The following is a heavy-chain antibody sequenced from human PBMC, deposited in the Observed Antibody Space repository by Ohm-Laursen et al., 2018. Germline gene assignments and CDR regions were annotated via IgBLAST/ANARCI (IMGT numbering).Heavy chain of an antibody. J-gene: IGHJ4*02. CDR2: FAPGDGAP. Sequence: SSVKVSCKVSDSLSDLSIHWVRQGPGQGLEWMGTFAPGDGAPLYAEKFEDRLSVTEDTSTDTASMELTSLTFEDPAVYYCATGHDLEGHEFWGQGTLVTVSS. D-gene: IGHD1-1*01. CDR3: ATGHDLEGHEF. CDR1: DSLSDLS. V-gene: IGHV1-24*01.